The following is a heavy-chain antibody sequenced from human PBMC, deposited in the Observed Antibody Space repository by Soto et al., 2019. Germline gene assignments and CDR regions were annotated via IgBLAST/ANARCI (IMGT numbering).Heavy chain of an antibody. J-gene: IGHJ6*02. CDR3: ARKGGATVDYYYYGMDV. Sequence: ASVKVSCKASGYTFTSYGISWVRQAPGQGLEWMGWISAYNGNTNYAQKLQGRVTMTTDTSTSTAYMELRSLRSDDTAVYYCARKGGATVDYYYYGMDVWGQGTTVTVSS. CDR2: ISAYNGNT. CDR1: GYTFTSYG. V-gene: IGHV1-18*01. D-gene: IGHD4-4*01.